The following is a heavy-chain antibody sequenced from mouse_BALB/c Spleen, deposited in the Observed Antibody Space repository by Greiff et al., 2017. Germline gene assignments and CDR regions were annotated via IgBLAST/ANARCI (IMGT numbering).Heavy chain of an antibody. CDR2: ISSGGGST. Sequence: EVHLVESGGGLVKPGGSLKLSCAASGFAFSSYDMSWVRQTPEKRLEWVAYISSGGGSTYYPDTVKGRFTISRDNAKNTLYLQMSSLKSEDTAMYYCARQLGALDAMDYWGQGTSVTVSS. J-gene: IGHJ4*01. V-gene: IGHV5-12-1*01. CDR3: ARQLGALDAMDY. CDR1: GFAFSSYD. D-gene: IGHD4-1*01.